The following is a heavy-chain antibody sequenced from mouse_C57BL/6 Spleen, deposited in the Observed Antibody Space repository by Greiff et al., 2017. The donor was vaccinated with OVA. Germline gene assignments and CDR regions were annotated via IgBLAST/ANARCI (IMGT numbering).Heavy chain of an antibody. Sequence: VQLQQSGAELVKPGASVKLSCKASGYTFTEYTIHWVKQRSGQGLEWIGWFYPGSGSIKYNEKFKDKATLTADKSSSTVYMELSRLTSEDSAVYFCARHEGIYYDYGYYAMDNWGQGTAVTVSS. V-gene: IGHV1-62-2*01. CDR2: FYPGSGSI. CDR1: GYTFTEYT. J-gene: IGHJ4*01. D-gene: IGHD2-4*01. CDR3: ARHEGIYYDYGYYAMDN.